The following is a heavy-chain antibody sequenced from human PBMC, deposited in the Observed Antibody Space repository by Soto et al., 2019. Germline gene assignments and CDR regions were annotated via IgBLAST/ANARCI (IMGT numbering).Heavy chain of an antibody. J-gene: IGHJ3*02. D-gene: IGHD2-15*01. CDR3: ARGVGYCSGGSCADAFDI. V-gene: IGHV3-30-3*01. CDR2: ISYDGSNK. CDR1: GFTFSSYA. Sequence: PGGSLRLSCAASGFTFSSYAMHWVRQAPGKGLEWVAVISYDGSNKYYADSVKGRFTISRDNSKNTLYLQMNSLRAEDTAVYYCARGVGYCSGGSCADAFDIWGQGTMVTVSS.